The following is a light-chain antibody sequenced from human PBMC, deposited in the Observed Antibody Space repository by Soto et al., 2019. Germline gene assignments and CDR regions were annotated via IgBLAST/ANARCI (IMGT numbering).Light chain of an antibody. J-gene: IGKJ4*01. CDR2: AAS. CDR3: QQANSFPPLT. Sequence: DIQMTQSPSSVSAYVGDRVTITCWASQGISSWLAWYQQKPGKAPKLLIYAASSLQSGVPSRFSGSGSVTAFTLTISRLLTEDFATYYCQQANSFPPLTFGEGTKVESK. CDR1: QGISSW. V-gene: IGKV1-12*01.